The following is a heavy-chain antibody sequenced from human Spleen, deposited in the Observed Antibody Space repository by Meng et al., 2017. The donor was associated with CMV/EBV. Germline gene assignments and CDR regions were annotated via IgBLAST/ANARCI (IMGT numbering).Heavy chain of an antibody. CDR2: ISYDGSNK. D-gene: IGHD2-2*02. Sequence: GESLKISCAASGFTFSSYAMHWVRQAPGKGLEWVAVISYDGSNKYYADSVKGRFTISRDNSKNTLYLQMNSLRAEDTAVYYCARGVVVPAAIYAVPAFDTWGQGTMVTVSS. CDR1: GFTFSSYA. CDR3: ARGVVVPAAIYAVPAFDT. J-gene: IGHJ3*02. V-gene: IGHV3-30-3*01.